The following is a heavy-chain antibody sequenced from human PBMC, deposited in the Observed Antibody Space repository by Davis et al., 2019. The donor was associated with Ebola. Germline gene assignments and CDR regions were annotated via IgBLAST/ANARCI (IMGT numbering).Heavy chain of an antibody. CDR1: GFTFDDYA. CDR2: ISWNSGSI. V-gene: IGHV3-9*01. CDR3: ARFCSSTSCYLGYYYYGMDV. J-gene: IGHJ6*02. D-gene: IGHD2-2*01. Sequence: GGSLRLSCAASGFTFDDYAMHWVRQAPGKGLEWVSGISWNSGSIGYADSVKGRFTISRDNAKNSLYLQMNSLRAEDTAVYYCARFCSSTSCYLGYYYYGMDVWGQGTTVTVSS.